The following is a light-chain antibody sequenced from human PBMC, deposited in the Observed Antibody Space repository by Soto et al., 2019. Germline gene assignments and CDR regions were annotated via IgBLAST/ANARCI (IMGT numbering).Light chain of an antibody. J-gene: IGKJ4*01. V-gene: IGKV1-39*01. CDR1: QSISSY. CDR3: QQSYSTLLT. CDR2: AAS. Sequence: MTQSPSSLSASVGDRVTITCRASQSISSYLNWYQQKPGKAPKLLIYAASSLQSGVPSRFSGSGSGTDFTLTISSLQPEDFATYYCQQSYSTLLTFGGGTKVDIK.